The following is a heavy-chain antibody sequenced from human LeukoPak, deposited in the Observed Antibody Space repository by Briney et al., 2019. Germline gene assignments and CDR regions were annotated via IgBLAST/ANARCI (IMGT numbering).Heavy chain of an antibody. J-gene: IGHJ5*02. CDR2: IYYSGST. D-gene: IGHD2-15*01. CDR3: ARFAMGSGPAHNWFDP. V-gene: IGHV4-39*06. CDR1: GGSISSSSYY. Sequence: SETLSLTCTVSGGSISSSSYYWGWIRQPPGKGLEWIGSIYYSGSTYYNPSLKSRVTISVDTSKNQFPLKLSSVTAADTAVYYCARFAMGSGPAHNWFDPWGQGTLVTVSS.